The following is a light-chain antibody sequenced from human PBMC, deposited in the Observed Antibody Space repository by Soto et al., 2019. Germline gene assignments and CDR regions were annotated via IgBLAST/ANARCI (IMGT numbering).Light chain of an antibody. V-gene: IGLV1-40*01. CDR3: QSYDSSLSGWV. Sequence: QSALTQPPSVSGAPGQRVTISCTGSSSNIGKGYDVHWYQQLPGTVPKLLIYGTTNRPSGVPDRFSGSKSGTSASLAITGLQAEDEADYYCQSYDSSLSGWVFGTGTKVTVL. CDR1: SSNIGKGYD. J-gene: IGLJ1*01. CDR2: GTT.